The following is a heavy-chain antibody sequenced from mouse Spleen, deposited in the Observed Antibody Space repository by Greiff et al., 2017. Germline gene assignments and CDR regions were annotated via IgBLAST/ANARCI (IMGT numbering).Heavy chain of an antibody. CDR3: ERSGDKGSSPYYYAMDY. J-gene: IGHJ4*01. Sequence: QVQLQQPGAELVKPGASVKLSCKASGYTFTSYWMHWVKQRPGQGLEWIGMIHPNSGSTNYNEKFKSKATLTVDKSSSTAYMQLSSLTSEDSAVYYCERSGDKGSSPYYYAMDYWGQGTSGTVSS. CDR1: GYTFTSYW. CDR2: IHPNSGST. D-gene: IGHD1-1*01. V-gene: IGHV1-64*01.